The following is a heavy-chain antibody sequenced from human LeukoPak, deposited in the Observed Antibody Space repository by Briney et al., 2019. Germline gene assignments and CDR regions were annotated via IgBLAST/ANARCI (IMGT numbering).Heavy chain of an antibody. J-gene: IGHJ4*02. D-gene: IGHD3-22*01. CDR1: GFTFSRYG. CDR3: AREGPPYDRRADFDC. V-gene: IGHV3-33*01. CDR2: IWYDGSNE. Sequence: GRSLRLSCAASGFTFSRYGTHGVPHAPGEGLEWVAIIWYDGSNEQYGDSAKGRFTNSRDNSKNTLYLQMNSLRAEDTAVYYCAREGPPYDRRADFDCGGQGTLVTVSS.